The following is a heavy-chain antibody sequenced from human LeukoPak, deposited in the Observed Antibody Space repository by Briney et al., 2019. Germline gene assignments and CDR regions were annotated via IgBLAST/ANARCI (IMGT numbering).Heavy chain of an antibody. V-gene: IGHV3-23*01. D-gene: IGHD3-16*01. CDR3: AEWPEGAMDYFDY. J-gene: IGHJ4*02. Sequence: GGSLRLSCAASGFSFSSYAMTWARQAPVKGLEWVSAISGDGTRTYYAGSVKGRFTISRDNSKNTLYLEMSSLRVEDTAIYYCAEWPEGAMDYFDYWGQGTLVTVSS. CDR2: ISGDGTRT. CDR1: GFSFSSYA.